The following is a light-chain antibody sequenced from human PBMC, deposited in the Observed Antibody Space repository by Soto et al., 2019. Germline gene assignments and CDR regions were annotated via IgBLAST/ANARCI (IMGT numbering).Light chain of an antibody. CDR3: QQCAHSQLT. Sequence: EIVLTQSPGTLSLSPGERATLSCRASQSVDNNYLAWYQQKPGQAPRLLIDDASNRATGIPDRFSGSGSGTDFPLTISRLEPEDFAVYYCQQCAHSQLTFGGGTKVEIK. CDR1: QSVDNNY. V-gene: IGKV3-20*01. CDR2: DAS. J-gene: IGKJ4*01.